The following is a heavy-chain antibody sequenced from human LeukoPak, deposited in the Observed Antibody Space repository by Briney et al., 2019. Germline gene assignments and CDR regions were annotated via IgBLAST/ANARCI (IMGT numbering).Heavy chain of an antibody. CDR3: AKQLGYCSDGSCYFPY. J-gene: IGHJ4*02. D-gene: IGHD2-15*01. CDR2: ISNNGGYT. Sequence: GGSLRLSGAASGFTFSSSAMSWVRQAPGKGLEWVSAISNNGGYTYYADSVQGRFTISRDNSKSTLCLQMNSLRAEDTAVYYCAKQLGYCSDGSCYFPYWGQGTLVTVSS. V-gene: IGHV3-23*01. CDR1: GFTFSSSA.